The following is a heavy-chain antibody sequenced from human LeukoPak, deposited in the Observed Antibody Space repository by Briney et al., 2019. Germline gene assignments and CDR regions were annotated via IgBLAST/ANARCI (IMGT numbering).Heavy chain of an antibody. CDR2: IWYDGSNK. D-gene: IGHD3-10*01. CDR1: GFTFSSYG. Sequence: GGSLRLSRAASGFTFSSYGMHWVRQAPGKGLEWVAVIWYDGSNKYYADSVKGRFTISRDNSKNTLYLQMNSLRAEDTAVYYCARDLWPSYYYGSGSYYIGYWGQGALVTVSS. V-gene: IGHV3-33*01. CDR3: ARDLWPSYYYGSGSYYIGY. J-gene: IGHJ4*02.